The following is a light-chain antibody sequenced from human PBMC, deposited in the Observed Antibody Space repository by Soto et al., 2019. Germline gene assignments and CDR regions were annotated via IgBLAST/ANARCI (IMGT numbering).Light chain of an antibody. J-gene: IGKJ5*01. V-gene: IGKV1-39*01. Sequence: DIQRTQYTSSLSASVEDRVTITCRASKSISSYLNWYQQKPGKAPTLLIYAASSLQSGVPSRFIGSRSVTNFTLTVSSLQPEHFATYYCHQSDSTPITSGHAARLEI. CDR3: HQSDSTPIT. CDR1: KSISSY. CDR2: AAS.